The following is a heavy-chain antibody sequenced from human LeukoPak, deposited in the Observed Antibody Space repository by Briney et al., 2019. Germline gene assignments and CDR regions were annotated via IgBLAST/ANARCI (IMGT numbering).Heavy chain of an antibody. CDR2: INNYGSIT. Sequence: GGSLRLSCAASGLTFSNYWMQWVRQAPGKGLVWVSRINNYGSITTYADSVKGRFAISRDNAKNTLYLQMNSLRAEDTAVYYCASLTSQYDYWGLGTLVTVSS. CDR3: ASLTSQYDY. D-gene: IGHD3-10*01. V-gene: IGHV3-74*03. J-gene: IGHJ4*02. CDR1: GLTFSNYW.